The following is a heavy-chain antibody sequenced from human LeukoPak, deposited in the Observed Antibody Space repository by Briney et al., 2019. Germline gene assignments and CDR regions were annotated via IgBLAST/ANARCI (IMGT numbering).Heavy chain of an antibody. CDR3: ARDPGRWLQLQEVGY. V-gene: IGHV3-48*03. D-gene: IGHD5-24*01. J-gene: IGHJ4*02. CDR2: ISSSGSTI. Sequence: PGGSLRLSCAASGFTFSSYEMNWVRQAPGKGLEWVSYISSSGSTIYYADSVKGRFTISRDNAKNSLYLQMNSLRAEDTAVYYCARDPGRWLQLQEVGYWGQGTLVTVSS. CDR1: GFTFSSYE.